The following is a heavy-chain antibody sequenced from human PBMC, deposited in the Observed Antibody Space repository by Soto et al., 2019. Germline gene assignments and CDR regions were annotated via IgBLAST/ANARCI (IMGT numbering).Heavy chain of an antibody. CDR2: ISPYNDDT. Sequence: QAQLVQSGAEVKKPGASVKVSCKACGYRFSSYGISWVRQAPGQGLEWLGWISPYNDDTKYAQKLQGRVTMTTDTSTRTAYMDLRSLSSDDTAVYYCARGAYYDSSGSRNYHYYGMNVWGQGTTITVSS. J-gene: IGHJ6*02. D-gene: IGHD3-22*01. CDR1: GYRFSSYG. CDR3: ARGAYYDSSGSRNYHYYGMNV. V-gene: IGHV1-18*01.